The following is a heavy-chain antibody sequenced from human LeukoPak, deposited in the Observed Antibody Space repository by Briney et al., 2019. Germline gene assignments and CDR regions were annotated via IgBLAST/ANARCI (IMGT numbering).Heavy chain of an antibody. D-gene: IGHD6-19*01. CDR3: AKDPPHSSGPNSPCFEF. V-gene: IGHV1-18*01. J-gene: IGHJ4*02. Sequence: ASVKVSCKASGYTFTTYGISWVRQAPGQGLEWMGWISPYNDSTEYAQKFQGRVTMTTDTSTSTVYMELRSLRPDDTAMYYCAKDPPHSSGPNSPCFEFWGQGALVTVSS. CDR1: GYTFTTYG. CDR2: ISPYNDST.